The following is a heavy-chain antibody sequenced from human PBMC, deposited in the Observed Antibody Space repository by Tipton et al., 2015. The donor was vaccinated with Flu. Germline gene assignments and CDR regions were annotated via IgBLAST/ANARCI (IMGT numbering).Heavy chain of an antibody. J-gene: IGHJ3*02. V-gene: IGHV4-39*07. CDR2: VYPSGTT. CDR1: SGSIRSTNYF. Sequence: TLSLTCTVSSGSIRSTNYFCAWIRQPPGKGLELIGSVYPSGTTYYNPSLKSRVTLSLDISKNNFSLRLSSMTAADTAVYYCARGVYGDDGAFDIWGRGTMVTVSS. CDR3: ARGVYGDDGAFDI. D-gene: IGHD4-17*01.